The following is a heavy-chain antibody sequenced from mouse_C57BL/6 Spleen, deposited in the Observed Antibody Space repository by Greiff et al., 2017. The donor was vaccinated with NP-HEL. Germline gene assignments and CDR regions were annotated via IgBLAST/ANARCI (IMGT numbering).Heavy chain of an antibody. Sequence: VQLQQSGAELVRPGTSVKMSCKASGYTFTNYWIGWAKQRPGHGLEWIGDIYPGGGYTNYNEKFKGKATLTADKSSSTAYMQFSSLTSEDSAIYYCARSILRYFDYWGQSTTLTVSS. D-gene: IGHD1-1*01. CDR3: ARSILRYFDY. CDR1: GYTFTNYW. J-gene: IGHJ2*01. V-gene: IGHV1-63*01. CDR2: IYPGGGYT.